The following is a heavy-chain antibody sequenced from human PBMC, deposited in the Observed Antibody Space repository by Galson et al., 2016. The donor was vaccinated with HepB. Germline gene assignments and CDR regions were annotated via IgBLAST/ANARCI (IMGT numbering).Heavy chain of an antibody. CDR1: GFIFSTYW. CDR2: IKQDGSEK. D-gene: IGHD3-9*01. CDR3: ARDSPIWD. V-gene: IGHV3-7*03. J-gene: IGHJ4*02. Sequence: SLRLSCAASGFIFSTYWMSWVRQAPGKGLEWVANIKQDGSEKYYVDSVKGRFTISRDNSKSTLYLQMNSLRVEDTAMYYCARDSPIWDWGQGTLVTVSS.